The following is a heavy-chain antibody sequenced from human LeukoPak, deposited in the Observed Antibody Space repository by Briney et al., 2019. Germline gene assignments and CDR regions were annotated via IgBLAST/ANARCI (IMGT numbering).Heavy chain of an antibody. J-gene: IGHJ4*02. V-gene: IGHV3-74*03. D-gene: IGHD2-2*01. CDR3: AGHKNQLLF. CDR2: INLDGSDA. Sequence: GGSLRLSCAASGFTFTSYWMHWVRQAPGKGLVWVSRINLDGSDATYADSVKGRFTISRDNAKNTVSLQMNSLSAEDTAVYYCAGHKNQLLFWGQGTRVTASS. CDR1: GFTFTSYW.